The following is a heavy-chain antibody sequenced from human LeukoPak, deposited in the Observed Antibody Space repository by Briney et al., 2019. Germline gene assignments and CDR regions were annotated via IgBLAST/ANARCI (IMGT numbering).Heavy chain of an antibody. Sequence: SETLSLTCSVSRGSIDSTNYYWAWLRQPPGKGLELIETIFYSGTSHSNPSLRGRLTMSVDTPRNQFSRNLRSLTTADTPVFYCAIILARKFTPFSDSTPYFHYYIDVWGNGTAVSVSS. D-gene: IGHD2/OR15-2a*01. CDR2: IFYSGTS. CDR3: AIILARKFTPFSDSTPYFHYYIDV. V-gene: IGHV4-39*07. CDR1: RGSIDSTNYY. J-gene: IGHJ6*03.